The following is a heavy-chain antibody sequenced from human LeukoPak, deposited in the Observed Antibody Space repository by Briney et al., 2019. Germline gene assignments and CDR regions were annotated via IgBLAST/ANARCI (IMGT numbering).Heavy chain of an antibody. V-gene: IGHV1-8*01. CDR1: GYTFSSYD. J-gene: IGHJ5*02. CDR3: ARGPPFRGSRGWFDP. D-gene: IGHD1-26*01. CDR2: MNPNGGKT. Sequence: ASVKVSCKASGYTFSSYDINWVQQGTGQGLEWMGWMNPNGGKTDFAQKFQGRVTMTRDTSISTAYMDLSSLRSEDTAVYYCARGPPFRGSRGWFDPWGQGTLVIVSS.